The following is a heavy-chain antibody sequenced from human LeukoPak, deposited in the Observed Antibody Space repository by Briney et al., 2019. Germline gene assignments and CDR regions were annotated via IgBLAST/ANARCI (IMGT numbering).Heavy chain of an antibody. V-gene: IGHV4-39*07. CDR2: IYYSGTT. D-gene: IGHD6-6*01. CDR3: ARGRDSSSSYPGY. J-gene: IGHJ4*02. Sequence: PSETLSLTCTVSGGSISSSPYYWGWIRQPPGKGLEWIGGIYYSGTTHYNPSLKSRVTISVDTSKNQFSLKLSSVTAADTAVYYCARGRDSSSSYPGYWGQGTLVTVSS. CDR1: GGSISSSPYY.